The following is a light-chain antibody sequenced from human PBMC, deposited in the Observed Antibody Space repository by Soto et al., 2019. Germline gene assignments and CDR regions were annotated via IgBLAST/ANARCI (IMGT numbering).Light chain of an antibody. CDR1: SSDVGGYNY. J-gene: IGLJ1*01. CDR2: DVS. CDR3: CSYTTSNTRQIV. Sequence: QSALTQPASVSGSPGQSITISCTGTSSDVGGYNYVSWYQQHPGKAPKFMIYDVSNRPSGVANRFSGSKSGNTASLTISGLQAQDEAEYYGCSYTTSNTRQIVFGTGTKLTVL. V-gene: IGLV2-14*01.